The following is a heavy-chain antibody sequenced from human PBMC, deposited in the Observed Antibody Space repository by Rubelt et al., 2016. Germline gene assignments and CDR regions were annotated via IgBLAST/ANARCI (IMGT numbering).Heavy chain of an antibody. V-gene: IGHV4-34*01. Sequence: QVHLQQWGAGLLKPSETLSLSCAVYGGSFSGHSWSWIRQPPGKGLEWIGEINPSGSTNHNPSLKSRVIVSVDTSKKQFSLKLGSGTAADTAVYYCARDDLAAWFRLVFDIWGRGTMVTVSS. CDR2: INPSGST. CDR3: ARDDLAAWFRLVFDI. D-gene: IGHD2-15*01. CDR1: GGSFSGHS. J-gene: IGHJ3*02.